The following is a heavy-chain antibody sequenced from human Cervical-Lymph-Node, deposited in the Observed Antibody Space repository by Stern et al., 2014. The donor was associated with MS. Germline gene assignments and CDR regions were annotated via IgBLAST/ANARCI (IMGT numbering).Heavy chain of an antibody. CDR1: GFTFSSYS. CDR2: IGIGSDPI. V-gene: IGHV3-48*01. Sequence: EVQLVESGGDLVQPGGSLRLTCTASGFTFSSYSMNWVRQTPGKGLEWVSCIGIGSDPIHYSDSVRRRLLASRDNTNNLLYLQMDTLRAEDTAVYFCARDLPLGGDAFDLWGQGTMVTVSS. CDR3: ARDLPLGGDAFDL. J-gene: IGHJ3*01. D-gene: IGHD3-16*01.